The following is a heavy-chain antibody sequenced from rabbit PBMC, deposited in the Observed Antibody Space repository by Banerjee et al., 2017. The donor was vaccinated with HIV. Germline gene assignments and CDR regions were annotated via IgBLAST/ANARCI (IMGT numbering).Heavy chain of an antibody. V-gene: IGHV1S43*01. Sequence: QQQLEESGGGLVKPEGSLTLTCKASGFDFSSNTMCWVRQAPGKGLELIACIYSSNGDKWYASWVNGRFTISRSTSLNTVDLKMTSLTVADTATYFCARDRDGDAGYGSLALWGPGTL. D-gene: IGHD7-1*01. J-gene: IGHJ4*01. CDR1: GFDFSSNT. CDR2: IYSSNGDK. CDR3: ARDRDGDAGYGSLAL.